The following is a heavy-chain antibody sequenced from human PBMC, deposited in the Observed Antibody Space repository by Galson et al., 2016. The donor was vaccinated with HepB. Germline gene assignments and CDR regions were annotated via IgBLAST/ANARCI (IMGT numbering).Heavy chain of an antibody. J-gene: IGHJ6*02. CDR1: GYSFSLFG. CDR2: ISGYNQNT. Sequence: SVKVSCKASGYSFSLFGVTWLRQAPGQGLEWMGWISGYNQNTNGTQKFQGRVTMTTDTSTSTAYMELRSLRFDDTAMYYCASYYYDSSGFGYWGPGTTVTVS. CDR3: ASYYYDSSGFGY. D-gene: IGHD3-22*01. V-gene: IGHV1-18*04.